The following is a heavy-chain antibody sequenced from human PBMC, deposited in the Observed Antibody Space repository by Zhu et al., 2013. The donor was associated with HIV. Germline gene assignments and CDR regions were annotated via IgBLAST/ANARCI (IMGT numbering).Heavy chain of an antibody. D-gene: IGHD3-9*01. CDR2: IIPIFGTA. V-gene: IGHV1-69*12. CDR3: ARSPLHDILTGPPYYYGMDV. J-gene: IGHJ6*02. CDR1: GGTFSSYA. Sequence: QVQLVQSGAEVKKPGSSVKVSCKASGGTFSSYAISWVRQAPGQGLEWMGGIIPIFGTANYAQKFQGRVTITADESTSTAYMELSSLRSEDTAVYYCARSPLHDILTGPPYYYGMDVWGQGTTVTVSS.